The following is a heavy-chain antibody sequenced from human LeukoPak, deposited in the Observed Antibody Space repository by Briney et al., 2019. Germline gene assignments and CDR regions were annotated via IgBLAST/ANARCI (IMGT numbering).Heavy chain of an antibody. CDR1: GGSFSGYY. Sequence: SETLSLTCAVYGGSFSGYYWSWIRQPPGKGLEWIGEINHSGSTNYNPSLKSRVTISVDTSKNQSSLKLSSVTAADTAVYYCARGPRRAYSSSSGVDYWGQGTLVTVSS. J-gene: IGHJ4*02. D-gene: IGHD6-6*01. V-gene: IGHV4-34*01. CDR3: ARGPRRAYSSSSGVDY. CDR2: INHSGST.